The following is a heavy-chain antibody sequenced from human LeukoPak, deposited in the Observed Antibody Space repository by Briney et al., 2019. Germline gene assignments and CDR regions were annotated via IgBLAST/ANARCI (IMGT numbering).Heavy chain of an antibody. D-gene: IGHD2-2*01. CDR3: ARDLVCTMNCKDS. V-gene: IGHV1-69*04. CDR2: IIPNLGMA. J-gene: IGHJ4*02. CDR1: GGTFSNDA. Sequence: ASVKVSCKASGGTFSNDAISWVRQAPGQGLEWMGRIIPNLGMALYAQKFKGGVTITADKSPSTAYMELSSLTSEDTAVYFCARDLVCTMNCKDSWGQGTLVTVS.